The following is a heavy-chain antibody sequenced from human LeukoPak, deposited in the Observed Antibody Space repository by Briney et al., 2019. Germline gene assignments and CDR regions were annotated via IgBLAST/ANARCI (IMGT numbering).Heavy chain of an antibody. V-gene: IGHV3-23*01. CDR1: GFTFSNYA. CDR3: ARTRWYYYDSSGRDY. CDR2: ISGSGDST. D-gene: IGHD3-22*01. J-gene: IGHJ4*02. Sequence: PGGSLRLSCAASGFTFSNYAMSWVRQAPGKGLEWVSAISGSGDSTYSADSVKGRFTISRDNAKNSLYLQMNSLRAEDTAVYYCARTRWYYYDSSGRDYWGQGTLVTVSS.